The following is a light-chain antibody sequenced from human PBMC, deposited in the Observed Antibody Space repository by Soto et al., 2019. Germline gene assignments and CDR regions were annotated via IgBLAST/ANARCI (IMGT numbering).Light chain of an antibody. CDR3: SSYSISTAYL. CDR1: SSDVGGYDY. CDR2: EVN. Sequence: QSVLTQPASVSGSPGQSITISCTGTSSDVGGYDYVSWYQLHPGKAPKLMVFEVNNRPSVVSYRFSGSKSGNTASLTISGLQAEDEADYFCSSYSISTAYLFGTGTKVTVL. J-gene: IGLJ1*01. V-gene: IGLV2-14*01.